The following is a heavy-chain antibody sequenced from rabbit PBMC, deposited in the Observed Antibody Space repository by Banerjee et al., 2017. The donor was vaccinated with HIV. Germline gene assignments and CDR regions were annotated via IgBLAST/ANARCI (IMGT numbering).Heavy chain of an antibody. D-gene: IGHD6-1*01. V-gene: IGHV1S40*01. CDR2: IYAGSSDNT. CDR3: ARDADSTYGYAGDHGL. J-gene: IGHJ4*01. CDR1: GFSFSSGYD. Sequence: QSLEESGGDLVKPGASLTLTCTASGFSFSSGYDMCWVRQAPGKGLEWIACIYAGSSDNTYYASWAKGRFTISKTSSTTVTLQMTSLTAADTATYFCARDADSTYGYAGDHGLWGQGTLVTVS.